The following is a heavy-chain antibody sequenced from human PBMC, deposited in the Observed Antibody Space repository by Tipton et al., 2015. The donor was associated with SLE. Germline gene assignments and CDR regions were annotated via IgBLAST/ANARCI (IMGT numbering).Heavy chain of an antibody. CDR3: ARARSLITGTTGGTFDY. Sequence: TLSLTCAVSGYSISSGYFWAWIRQPPGKGLEWIGSIYHSGSTYYNPSLKSRVTISVDKSKNQFSLKLSSVTAADTAVYYCARARSLITGTTGGTFDYWGQGTLVTVSS. J-gene: IGHJ4*02. D-gene: IGHD1-20*01. CDR2: IYHSGST. CDR1: GYSISSGYF. V-gene: IGHV4-38-2*01.